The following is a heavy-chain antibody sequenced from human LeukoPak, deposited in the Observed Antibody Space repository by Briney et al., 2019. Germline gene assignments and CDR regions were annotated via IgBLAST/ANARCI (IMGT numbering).Heavy chain of an antibody. CDR1: GFTVSSNY. V-gene: IGHV3-66*01. J-gene: IGHJ4*02. Sequence: PGGSLRLSCAASGFTVSSNYMNWVRQTPGKGLEWVSVIYSGGSTYYADSVKGRFTISRDNSKNTLYLQMNSLRAEDTAVYYCARGEGYRPYFDYWGQGTLVTVSS. CDR3: ARGEGYRPYFDY. D-gene: IGHD5-12*01. CDR2: IYSGGST.